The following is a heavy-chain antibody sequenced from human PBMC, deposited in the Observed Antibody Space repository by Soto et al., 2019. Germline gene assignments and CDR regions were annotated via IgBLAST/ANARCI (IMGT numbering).Heavy chain of an antibody. CDR1: NGAIFTYY. CDR3: VRDYLLTGFDT. V-gene: IGHV4-59*01. D-gene: IGHD3-9*01. CDR2: VYYSGST. Sequence: SETLSLTCTVSNGAIFTYYCTCFRHPPWKGLEWIVYVYYSGSTNYNPSLKSRVGMSIDTSKNQFSLELKSVTAADTATYFCVRDYLLTGFDTWGQGTLVTVSS. J-gene: IGHJ5*02.